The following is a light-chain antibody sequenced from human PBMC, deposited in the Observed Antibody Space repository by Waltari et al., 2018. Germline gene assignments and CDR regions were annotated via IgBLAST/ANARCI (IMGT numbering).Light chain of an antibody. CDR2: DAS. Sequence: DIQMTQSPSSLSASVGDRVTITCQASQDISNSFNWYQQKPGTAPKLLIYDASNLDSGVPSRFSGSGSGTDFAVTISSLQPEDIATYYCQQYDNLPWTFGQGTKVEIK. J-gene: IGKJ1*01. CDR1: QDISNS. V-gene: IGKV1-33*01. CDR3: QQYDNLPWT.